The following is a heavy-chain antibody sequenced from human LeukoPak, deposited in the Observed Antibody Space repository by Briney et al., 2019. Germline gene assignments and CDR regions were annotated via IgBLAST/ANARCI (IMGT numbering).Heavy chain of an antibody. CDR1: GFTFSSYA. D-gene: IGHD1-7*01. CDR2: ISGSGSST. J-gene: IGHJ4*02. V-gene: IGHV3-23*01. CDR3: AKDREGTIADYFDY. Sequence: GGSLRLSCAASGFTFSSYAMSWVRQAPGKGLEWVSAISGSGSSTYYAEYVKGRFTISRDNSKNTLYLQMNSLRGEDTAVYYCAKDREGTIADYFDYWGQGTLVTVSS.